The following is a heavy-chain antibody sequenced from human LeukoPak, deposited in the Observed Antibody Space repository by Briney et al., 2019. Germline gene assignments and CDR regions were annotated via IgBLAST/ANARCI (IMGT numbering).Heavy chain of an antibody. CDR3: ARGMLKDYFDY. CDR2: IITKTGNP. V-gene: IGHV7-4-1*02. D-gene: IGHD2-8*01. Sequence: ASVKVSCKASGYTFTNYPMSWVRQAPGQGLEWMGWIITKTGNPTYAQGFTGRFVFSLDTSVSTAHLRISGLKAEDTAVYYCARGMLKDYFDYWGLGTLVTVSS. J-gene: IGHJ4*02. CDR1: GYTFTNYP.